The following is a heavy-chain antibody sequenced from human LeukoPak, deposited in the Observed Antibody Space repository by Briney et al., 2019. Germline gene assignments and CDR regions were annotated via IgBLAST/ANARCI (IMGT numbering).Heavy chain of an antibody. CDR3: ARERMVRGVTIFDY. CDR2: IYYSGST. V-gene: IGHV4-59*01. CDR1: GGSISSYY. D-gene: IGHD3-10*01. J-gene: IGHJ4*02. Sequence: SETPPLTCTVSGGSISSYYWSWIRQPPGKGLEWLGYIYYSGSTNYNPSLKSRVTISVDTSKNQFSLKLSSVTAADTAVYYCARERMVRGVTIFDYWGQGTLVTVSS.